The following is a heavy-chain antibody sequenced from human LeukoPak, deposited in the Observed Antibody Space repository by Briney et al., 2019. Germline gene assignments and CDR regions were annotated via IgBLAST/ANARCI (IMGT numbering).Heavy chain of an antibody. CDR3: ARGRFGGGDY. CDR1: GYTFSSYY. Sequence: GASVKVSCKASGYTFSSYYMHWVRQGPGQGLEWMGMISPSGGSTTYAQKFQGRVTMTRDTSTSTVSMDLTSLRSEDTAVYYGARGRFGGGDYWGQGTLVTVSS. V-gene: IGHV1-46*01. CDR2: ISPSGGST. J-gene: IGHJ4*02. D-gene: IGHD3-10*01.